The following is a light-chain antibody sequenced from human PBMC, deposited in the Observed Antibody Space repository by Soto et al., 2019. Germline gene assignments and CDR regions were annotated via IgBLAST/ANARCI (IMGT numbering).Light chain of an antibody. J-gene: IGLJ2*01. CDR2: DVS. CDR1: SSDVGGYNY. CDR3: SSYTSSSTVV. V-gene: IGLV2-14*01. Sequence: QSALTQPASVSGSPGQSITISCTGPSSDVGGYNYVSWYQQHPGKAPKLMIYDVSNRPSGVSNRFSGSKSGNTASLTISGLQAEDEADYYCSSYTSSSTVVFVGGTKVPVL.